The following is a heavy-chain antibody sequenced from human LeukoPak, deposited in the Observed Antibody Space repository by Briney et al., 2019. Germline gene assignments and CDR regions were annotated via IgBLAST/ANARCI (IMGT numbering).Heavy chain of an antibody. J-gene: IGHJ4*02. CDR1: RYTFTSYD. CDR3: ARGAAPYYYDSSGSPGVVY. Sequence: ASVKVSCKASRYTFTSYDINWVRQATGQGLEWMGWMNPNSGNTGYAQKFQGRVTMTRNTSISTAYMELSSLRSEDTAVYYCARGAAPYYYDSSGSPGVVYWGQGTLVTVSS. D-gene: IGHD3-22*01. V-gene: IGHV1-8*01. CDR2: MNPNSGNT.